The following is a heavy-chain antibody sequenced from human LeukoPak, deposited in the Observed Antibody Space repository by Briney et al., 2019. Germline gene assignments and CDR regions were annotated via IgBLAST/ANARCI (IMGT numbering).Heavy chain of an antibody. J-gene: IGHJ4*02. D-gene: IGHD3-3*01. CDR1: GGTFANYA. CDR2: IIPIFGTG. CDR3: AKGHDDFLQFDF. V-gene: IGHV1-69*01. Sequence: ASVNVSCKASGGTFANYAISWVRKAPGQGLEWMGGIIPIFGTGHSAQKFQGRLTITADESTRTTYMELSSLRSEDTAVYYCAKGHDDFLQFDFWGQGTLVIVSS.